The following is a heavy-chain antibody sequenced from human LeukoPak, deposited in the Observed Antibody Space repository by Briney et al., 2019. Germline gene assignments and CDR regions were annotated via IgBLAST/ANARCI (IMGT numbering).Heavy chain of an antibody. CDR1: GGSISSYY. J-gene: IGHJ4*02. V-gene: IGHV4-59*12. D-gene: IGHD5-18*01. CDR2: IYHSGST. Sequence: SETLSLTCTVSGGSISSYYWSWIRQPPGKGLEWIGYIYHSGSTYYNPSLKSRVTISVDRSKNQFSLKLSSVTAADTAVYYCARGDVDTAMVTAYWGQGTLVTVSS. CDR3: ARGDVDTAMVTAY.